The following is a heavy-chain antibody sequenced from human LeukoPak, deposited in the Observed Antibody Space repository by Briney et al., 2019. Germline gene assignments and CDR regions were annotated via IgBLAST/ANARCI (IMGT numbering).Heavy chain of an antibody. J-gene: IGHJ5*02. Sequence: ASVKVTRKASGYTFTSYGIRWVRQAPGQGLDWMGWISAYNGNINYAQTLQGRVTMTTDTSSRTAYWELRSLRSDDTAVYYCARDRAYCSGGSCYPNWFAPWGQRTLVTVSS. CDR1: GYTFTSYG. CDR3: ARDRAYCSGGSCYPNWFAP. D-gene: IGHD2-15*01. V-gene: IGHV1-18*01. CDR2: ISAYNGNI.